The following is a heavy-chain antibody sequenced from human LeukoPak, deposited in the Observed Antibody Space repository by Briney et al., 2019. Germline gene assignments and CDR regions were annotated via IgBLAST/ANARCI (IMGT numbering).Heavy chain of an antibody. CDR1: GYSFTSYW. CDR2: IYPGDSDT. Sequence: GESLKISCKGSGYSFTSYWIGWVRQMPGKGLELMGIIYPGDSDTRYSPSFQGQVTISADKSISTAYLQWSSLKASDTAMYYCARQYSSGWPFCDYWGQGTLVTVSS. CDR3: ARQYSSGWPFCDY. J-gene: IGHJ4*02. D-gene: IGHD6-19*01. V-gene: IGHV5-51*01.